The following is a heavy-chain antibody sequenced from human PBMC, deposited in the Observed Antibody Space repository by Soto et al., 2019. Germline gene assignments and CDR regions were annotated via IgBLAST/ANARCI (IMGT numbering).Heavy chain of an antibody. CDR3: ARVRQGCSANNCYFDP. CDR2: VHISGHS. J-gene: IGHJ5*01. D-gene: IGHD1-1*01. CDR1: VGSFRAPDW. V-gene: IGHV4-4*02. Sequence: SETLSLNGTLSVGSFRAPDWWNCVRQSPDKGLEWIAEVHISGHSNYNPSLRSRVSVSIDSSKNQFYLNLNSVTAADTAIYYCARVRQGCSANNCYFDPWGQGTQVTVPS.